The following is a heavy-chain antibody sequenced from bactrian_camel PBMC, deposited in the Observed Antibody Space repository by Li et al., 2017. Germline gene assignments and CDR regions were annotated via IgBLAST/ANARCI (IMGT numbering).Heavy chain of an antibody. CDR3: AAGRKMLTYVWNY. CDR2: IAGDGRT. V-gene: IGHV3S67*01. Sequence: DVQLVESGGGSVQAGGSLRLSCAVSGYDALYLCLGWFRQAPGKEREGVAAIAGDGRTDYADSVKDRFRISHDNAENTLYLEMTNQKTEGTAVYTCAAGRKMLTYVWNYWGRGTQVTVS. D-gene: IGHD1*01. J-gene: IGHJ4*01. CDR1: GYDALYLC.